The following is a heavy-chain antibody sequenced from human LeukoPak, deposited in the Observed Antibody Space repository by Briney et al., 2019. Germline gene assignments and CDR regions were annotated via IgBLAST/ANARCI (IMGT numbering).Heavy chain of an antibody. D-gene: IGHD2-2*01. CDR3: AKDPYGTRYFDY. Sequence: GGPLSLPCAASGFTFSSHALSWVRPAPGKGLEWASSLSGSGYNTYYADSVKGRFTISRDNSKNTVHLQMNSLRAEHTAVYYCAKDPYGTRYFDYWGQGTLVTVSS. V-gene: IGHV3-23*01. CDR2: LSGSGYNT. J-gene: IGHJ4*02. CDR1: GFTFSSHA.